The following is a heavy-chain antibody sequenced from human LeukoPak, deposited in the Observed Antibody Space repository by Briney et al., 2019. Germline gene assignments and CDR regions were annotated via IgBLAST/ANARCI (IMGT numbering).Heavy chain of an antibody. Sequence: KGLNWIAYIYHSGSTNSNPSLESRVAISVDTSRNQVSLRLSSVTAADTAVYYCARDTRYFDRGLDFWGQGTLVTVSS. CDR3: ARDTRYFDRGLDF. CDR2: IYHSGST. V-gene: IGHV4-59*01. D-gene: IGHD3-9*01. J-gene: IGHJ4*02.